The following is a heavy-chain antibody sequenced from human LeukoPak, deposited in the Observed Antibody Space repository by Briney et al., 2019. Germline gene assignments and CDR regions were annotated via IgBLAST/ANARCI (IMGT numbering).Heavy chain of an antibody. V-gene: IGHV1-18*01. Sequence: ASVKVSCRASGYTFTSYGISWVRQAPGQGLERMGWISAYNGNTNYAQKLQGRVTMTTDTSTSTAYMELRSLRSDDTAVYYCARDKGYGDYDWFDPWGQGTLVTVSS. CDR3: ARDKGYGDYDWFDP. CDR2: ISAYNGNT. CDR1: GYTFTSYG. J-gene: IGHJ5*02. D-gene: IGHD4-17*01.